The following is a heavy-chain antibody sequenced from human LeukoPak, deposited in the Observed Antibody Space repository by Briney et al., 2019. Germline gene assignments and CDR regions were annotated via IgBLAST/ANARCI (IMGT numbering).Heavy chain of an antibody. CDR2: IYYSGST. CDR3: ARGGGATLFDY. V-gene: IGHV4-59*12. Sequence: SETLSLTCAVSGDSISSDYWSWVRQPPGKGLEWIGYIYYSGSTNYNPSLKSRVTMSVDTSKNQFSLKLSSVTAADTAVYYCARGGGATLFDYWGQGTLVTVSS. J-gene: IGHJ4*02. CDR1: GDSISSDY. D-gene: IGHD1-26*01.